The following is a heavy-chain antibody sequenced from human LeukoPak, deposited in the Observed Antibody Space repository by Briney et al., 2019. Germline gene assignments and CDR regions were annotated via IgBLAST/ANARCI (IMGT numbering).Heavy chain of an antibody. V-gene: IGHV3-30*02. D-gene: IGHD5-18*01. CDR2: IRYDGSNK. Sequence: GGSLRLSCAASGFTFSSYGMHWVRQAPGKGLEWVAFIRYDGSNKYYADSVKGRFTISRDNSKNTLYLQMNSLRAEDTAVYYCAKDQKLRGYSYGSDYWGQGTLVTVSP. J-gene: IGHJ4*02. CDR3: AKDQKLRGYSYGSDY. CDR1: GFTFSSYG.